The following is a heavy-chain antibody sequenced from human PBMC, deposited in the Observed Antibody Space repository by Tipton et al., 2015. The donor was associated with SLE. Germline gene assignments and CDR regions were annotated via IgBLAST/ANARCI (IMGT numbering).Heavy chain of an antibody. Sequence: TLSLTCSVSGDSISSNTYYWGWIRQPPGPGLEWIGTISSSGNAFYNPSFKSRVTMSVDTSKNQFSLNLRSVTAADTAVYYGAGVYDYMWGSHRFDYWGQGKLVTVSS. CDR2: ISSSGNA. J-gene: IGHJ4*02. CDR1: GDSISSNTYY. D-gene: IGHD3-16*02. CDR3: AGVYDYMWGSHRFDY. V-gene: IGHV4-39*07.